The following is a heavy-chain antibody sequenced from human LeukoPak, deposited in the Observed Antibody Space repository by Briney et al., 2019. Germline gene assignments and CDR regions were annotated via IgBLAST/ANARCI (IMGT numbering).Heavy chain of an antibody. CDR3: ARVRGSGSYLRAFDI. J-gene: IGHJ3*02. Sequence: ASVTVSCKAPGGTFTSYAISWVRQAPGQGLEWMGGIIPIFGTANYAQKFQGRVTITADKSTNTAYMELSSLRSEDTAVYYCARVRGSGSYLRAFDIWGQGTMVTVSS. D-gene: IGHD1-26*01. V-gene: IGHV1-69*06. CDR1: GGTFTSYA. CDR2: IIPIFGTA.